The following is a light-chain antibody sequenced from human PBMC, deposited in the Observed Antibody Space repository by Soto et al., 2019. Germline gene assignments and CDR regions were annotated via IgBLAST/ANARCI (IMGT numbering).Light chain of an antibody. CDR3: QQLNNYPLT. J-gene: IGKJ4*01. CDR2: AAS. V-gene: IGKV1-9*01. Sequence: DIQLTQSPSSLSASLGDRVTITCRASQGIGSYLAWYQQKPGKAPRLLIYAASTLQSGVPSRFSGSGSDTEFALTISSMQPEDFATYYCQQLNNYPLTFGGGTKVDIK. CDR1: QGIGSY.